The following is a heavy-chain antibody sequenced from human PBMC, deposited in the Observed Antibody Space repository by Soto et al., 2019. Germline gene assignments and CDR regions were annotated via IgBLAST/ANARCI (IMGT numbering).Heavy chain of an antibody. J-gene: IGHJ6*02. Sequence: PSETLSLTCAVSGDTISTGGYSWAWIRQPPGKGLEWIGYIYHSGSTYYNPSLKSRVTISVDRSKNQFSLKLSSVTAADTAVYYCARGTAAAGTYYYYGMDVWGQGTTVTVSS. CDR3: ARGTAAAGTYYYYGMDV. CDR2: IYHSGST. V-gene: IGHV4-30-2*01. CDR1: GDTISTGGYS. D-gene: IGHD6-13*01.